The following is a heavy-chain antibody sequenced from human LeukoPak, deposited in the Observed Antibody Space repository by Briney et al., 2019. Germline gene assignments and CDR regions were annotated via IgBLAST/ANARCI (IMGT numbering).Heavy chain of an antibody. D-gene: IGHD3-22*01. Sequence: ASVKVSCKASGYSFASYAITWVRQAPGQGLDWMGWISLYNPKTNYAQKFQGRVTMTTDRSTSTAYMELMSLTSADTAVYYCARGRYSESRYYYAWSYWGQGTLVTVSS. CDR1: GYSFASYA. CDR2: ISLYNPKT. V-gene: IGHV1-18*01. CDR3: ARGRYSESRYYYAWSY. J-gene: IGHJ4*02.